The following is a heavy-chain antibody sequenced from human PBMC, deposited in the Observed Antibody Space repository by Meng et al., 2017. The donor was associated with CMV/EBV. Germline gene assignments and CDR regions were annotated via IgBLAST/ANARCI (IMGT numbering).Heavy chain of an antibody. V-gene: IGHV4-34*01. CDR1: GGSFSGYY. Sequence: QVQLQQWGAGLLKPSETLPLTCAVYGGSFSGYYWSWIRQPPGKGLEWIGEINHSGSTNYNPSLKSRVTISVDTSKNQFSLKLSSVTAADTAVYYCARVWDSGWDYWGQGTLVTVSS. J-gene: IGHJ4*02. CDR3: ARVWDSGWDY. CDR2: INHSGST. D-gene: IGHD3-22*01.